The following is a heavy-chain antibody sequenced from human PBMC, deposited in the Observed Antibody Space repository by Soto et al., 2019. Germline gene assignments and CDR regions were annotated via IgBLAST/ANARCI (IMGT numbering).Heavy chain of an antibody. CDR2: VYYSGSS. J-gene: IGHJ4*02. CDR1: GGSIDNSTYY. D-gene: IGHD6-19*01. CDR3: VSINAGGWYYFDY. V-gene: IGHV4-39*02. Sequence: SETLSLTXAVSGGSIDNSTYYWGWIRQPPGKGLEWIGSVYYSGSSYYSPSLKSRVTMSVDSSKNHFSLILDSVTAADTAVYYCVSINAGGWYYFDYWGQGILVTVSS.